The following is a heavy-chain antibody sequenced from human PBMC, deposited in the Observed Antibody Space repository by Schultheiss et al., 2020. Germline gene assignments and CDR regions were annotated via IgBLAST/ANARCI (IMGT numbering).Heavy chain of an antibody. D-gene: IGHD5-12*01. CDR2: IYYSGST. J-gene: IGHJ6*02. V-gene: IGHV4-59*12. CDR3: AGGIVATFSSYYYYGMDV. CDR1: GFTFSSYS. Sequence: ESLKISCAASGFTFSSYSMNWVRQAPGKGLEWIGYIYYSGSTYYNPSLKSRVTISVDKSKNQFSLKLSSVTAADTAVYYCAGGIVATFSSYYYYGMDVWGQGTTVTVSS.